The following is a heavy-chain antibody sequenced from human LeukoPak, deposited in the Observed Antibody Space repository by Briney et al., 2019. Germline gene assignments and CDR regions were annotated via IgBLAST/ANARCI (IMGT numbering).Heavy chain of an antibody. CDR2: INPSGGSP. J-gene: IGHJ4*02. CDR3: ARPGDGSYYFDY. CDR1: GYTFTSYY. V-gene: IGHV1-46*01. D-gene: IGHD5-24*01. Sequence: ASVKVSCKASGYTFTSYYMHWVRQAPGQGLEWVGIINPSGGSPTYAQKFQGRLTMTRDTSTSTVYMELSSLRSEDTAVYYCARPGDGSYYFDYWGQGTLVTVSS.